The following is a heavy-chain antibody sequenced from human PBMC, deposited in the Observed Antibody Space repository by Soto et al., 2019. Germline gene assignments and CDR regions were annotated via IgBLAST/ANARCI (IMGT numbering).Heavy chain of an antibody. CDR3: ATNGDYYDGSGPKYSQH. Sequence: QVQLQESGPGLVMPSQTLSLTCTVSGGSISTGGYYWYWIRQHPGMGLEYIGYIYYSGSTYYNPSLKSRVTIAVDTSKNQFSLKVSYVTAAETAVYYCATNGDYYDGSGPKYSQHWGQGTLVTGSS. CDR2: IYYSGST. V-gene: IGHV4-31*03. CDR1: GGSISTGGYY. D-gene: IGHD3-22*01. J-gene: IGHJ1*01.